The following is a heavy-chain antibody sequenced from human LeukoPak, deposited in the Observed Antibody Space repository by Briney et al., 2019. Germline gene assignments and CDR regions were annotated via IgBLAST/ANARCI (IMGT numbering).Heavy chain of an antibody. CDR2: ISRSGST. J-gene: IGHJ3*02. V-gene: IGHV4-59*01. D-gene: IGHD2-2*01. Sequence: PSETLSLTCTVSGGSISNYYWSWIRQPPGKGLEWIGFISRSGSTNSKPPLKSRVTISVDTSKNQFSMKLSSVTAADTAVYYCARLYCSSTSCPTTTDAFDIWGQGTMVTVSS. CDR1: GGSISNYY. CDR3: ARLYCSSTSCPTTTDAFDI.